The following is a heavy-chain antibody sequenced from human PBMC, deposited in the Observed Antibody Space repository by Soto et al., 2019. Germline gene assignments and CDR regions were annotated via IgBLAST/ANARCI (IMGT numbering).Heavy chain of an antibody. V-gene: IGHV1-69*01. Sequence: QVQLVQSGAEVKKPGSSVKVSCRASGGTFSSYAVSWVRQAPGQGLEWMGVIIPRLNTPKYVQKFQGRVTITADASATTAYMELSSLRSEDTAVYYCARESSSPNYYYYGVDVWGQGTTVTVSS. CDR2: IIPRLNTP. CDR3: ARESSSPNYYYYGVDV. J-gene: IGHJ6*02. D-gene: IGHD6-6*01. CDR1: GGTFSSYA.